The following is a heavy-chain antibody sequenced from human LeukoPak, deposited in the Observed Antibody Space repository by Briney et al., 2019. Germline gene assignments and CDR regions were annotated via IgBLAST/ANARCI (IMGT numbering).Heavy chain of an antibody. Sequence: GGSLRLSCAASGFTFSSYGMYWVRQAPGKGLEWVAFVRYDGSNKYYADSVKGRFTISRDNSQNTLYLQMNSLRAEDTAVYYCAKGHGSGTYWVFNDWGQGTLVTVSS. J-gene: IGHJ4*02. D-gene: IGHD3-10*01. CDR3: AKGHGSGTYWVFND. CDR1: GFTFSSYG. CDR2: VRYDGSNK. V-gene: IGHV3-30*02.